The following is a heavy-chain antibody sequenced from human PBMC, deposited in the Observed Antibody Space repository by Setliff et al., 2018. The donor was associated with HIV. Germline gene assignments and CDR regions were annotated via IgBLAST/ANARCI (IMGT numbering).Heavy chain of an antibody. J-gene: IGHJ1*01. Sequence: ETLSLTCNVSGGSIDNYYYTWVRQPPGKGPEWIGNMYSDEKGVISNKNPSLKSRVVMYLDRTKNEFSLNLMSATTADTAIYYCARDRGTGWYGYFQHWGQGSPVTVSS. D-gene: IGHD6-19*01. CDR1: GGSIDNYY. CDR3: ARDRGTGWYGYFQH. CDR2: MYSDEKGVIS. V-gene: IGHV4-59*01.